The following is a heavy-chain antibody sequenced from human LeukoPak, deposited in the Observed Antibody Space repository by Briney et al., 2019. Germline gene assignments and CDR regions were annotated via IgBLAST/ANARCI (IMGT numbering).Heavy chain of an antibody. V-gene: IGHV3-30*04. Sequence: GRSLRLSCAASGFTFSSYAMHWVRQAPGKGLEWVAVMSYDGKNHYYADSVKGRFTISRDNSKNTLYLQMNSLRLEDTAVYYCAREWGAAADYWGQGTLVTVSS. D-gene: IGHD6-13*01. J-gene: IGHJ4*02. CDR1: GFTFSSYA. CDR3: AREWGAAADY. CDR2: MSYDGKNH.